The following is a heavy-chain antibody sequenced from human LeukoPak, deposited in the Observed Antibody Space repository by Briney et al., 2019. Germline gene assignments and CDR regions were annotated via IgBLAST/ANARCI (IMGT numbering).Heavy chain of an antibody. Sequence: PGGSLRLSCAASGFTFSRYAMHWVRLAPGKGLEWVAVITYEGAIKNYADSGKGRFTVSRDNSKNTLYLQMDGLRPEDTATYYCARDVIEEYQYQYRGGRCFDHWGQGRLVTVCS. CDR3: ARDVIEEYQYQYRGGRCFDH. CDR2: ITYEGAIK. V-gene: IGHV3-30*01. D-gene: IGHD2/OR15-2a*01. J-gene: IGHJ4*02. CDR1: GFTFSRYA.